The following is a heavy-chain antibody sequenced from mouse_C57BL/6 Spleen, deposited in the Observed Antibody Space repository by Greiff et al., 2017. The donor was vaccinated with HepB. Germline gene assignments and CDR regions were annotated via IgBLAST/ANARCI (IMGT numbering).Heavy chain of an antibody. D-gene: IGHD2-5*01. CDR2: ISNGGGST. Sequence: EVQVVESGGGLVQPGGSLKLSCAASGFTFSDYYMYWVRQTPEKRLEWVAYISNGGGSTYYPDTVKGRFTISRDNAKNTLYLQMSRLKTEDTAMYYCARRCLSYYSNYVGYAMDYWGQGTSVTVSS. CDR3: ARRCLSYYSNYVGYAMDY. CDR1: GFTFSDYY. V-gene: IGHV5-12*01. J-gene: IGHJ4*01.